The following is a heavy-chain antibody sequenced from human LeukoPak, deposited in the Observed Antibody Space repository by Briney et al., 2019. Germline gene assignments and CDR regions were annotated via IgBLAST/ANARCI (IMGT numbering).Heavy chain of an antibody. V-gene: IGHV3-74*01. CDR2: INSDGSST. CDR1: GFTFSSYW. Sequence: PGGSLRLSCAASGFTFSSYWMHWVRHAPGKGLVWVSRINSDGSSTSYADSVKGRFTISRDNAKNTLYLQMNSLRAEDTAVYYCARAPLYYYDSSGYSYYYGMDVWGQGTTVTVSS. J-gene: IGHJ6*02. CDR3: ARAPLYYYDSSGYSYYYGMDV. D-gene: IGHD3-22*01.